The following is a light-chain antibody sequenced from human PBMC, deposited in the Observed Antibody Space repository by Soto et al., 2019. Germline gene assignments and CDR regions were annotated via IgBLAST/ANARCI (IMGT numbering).Light chain of an antibody. CDR2: LAS. CDR3: NKYNSDPL. J-gene: IGKJ4*01. V-gene: IGKV1-27*01. CDR1: QGISNY. Sequence: DIQMTQSPSSLSASVGDRVTITCRTSQGISNYLAWYQQKSGKAAKLLIYLASTLRSGVSSRFSGSRSGTDFTLTISSLQPEDVASYYCNKYNSDPLFGGGTKVDIK.